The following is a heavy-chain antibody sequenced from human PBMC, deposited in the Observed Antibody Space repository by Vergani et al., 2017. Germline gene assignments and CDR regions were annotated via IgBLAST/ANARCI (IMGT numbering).Heavy chain of an antibody. CDR2: ISSSSSYI. D-gene: IGHD3-22*01. CDR3: ARELGYDSSGYYYVLDY. J-gene: IGHJ4*02. CDR1: GFTFSSYS. V-gene: IGHV3-21*01. Sequence: EVQLVESGGGLVKPGGSLRLSCAASGFTFSSYSMNWVRQAPGKGLEWVSSISSSSSYIYYADSVKGRFTISIDNANNSLYLQMNSLRADDTAVYYCARELGYDSSGYYYVLDYWGQGTLVTVSS.